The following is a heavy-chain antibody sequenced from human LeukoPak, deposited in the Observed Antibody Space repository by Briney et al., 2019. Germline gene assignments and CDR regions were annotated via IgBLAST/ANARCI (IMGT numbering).Heavy chain of an antibody. Sequence: SETLSLTCTVSGGSISSGSYYWSWIRQPAGKGLEWIGRIYTSGSTNYNPSLKSRVTISVDTSKNQFSLKLSSVTAADTAVFYCARRGSSRHTPFDYWGQGTLVTVSS. CDR1: GGSISSGSYY. CDR2: IYTSGST. V-gene: IGHV4-61*02. CDR3: ARRGSSRHTPFDY. J-gene: IGHJ4*02. D-gene: IGHD3-16*02.